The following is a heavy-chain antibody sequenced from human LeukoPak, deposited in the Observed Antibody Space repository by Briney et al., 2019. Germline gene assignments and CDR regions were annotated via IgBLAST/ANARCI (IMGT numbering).Heavy chain of an antibody. CDR1: PDSTTSNF. CDR2: IHRSGST. CDR3: AREIVGGFNPGAY. D-gene: IGHD1-14*01. Sequence: TSETLSLTCTVSPDSTTSNFWSWVRQPPGKGLEWIGEIHRSGSTNYNPSLQSRLTISIDRDKDQIALELSSVTAADTAVYDCAREIVGGFNPGAYWGQGTLVTVSS. V-gene: IGHV4-4*02. J-gene: IGHJ4*02.